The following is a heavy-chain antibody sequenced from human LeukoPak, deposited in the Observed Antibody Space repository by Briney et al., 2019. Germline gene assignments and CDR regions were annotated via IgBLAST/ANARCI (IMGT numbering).Heavy chain of an antibody. CDR1: GFTFSSYS. Sequence: GGSLRLSCAASGFTFSSYSMNWVRQAPGKGLEWVSYISGGSSLIHYADSVKGRFTISRDNSKNTLYLQMNSLRAEDTAVYYCAKDGLDYGDYVGDYYGMDVWGQGTTVTVSS. CDR2: ISGGSSLI. CDR3: AKDGLDYGDYVGDYYGMDV. J-gene: IGHJ6*02. D-gene: IGHD4-17*01. V-gene: IGHV3-48*01.